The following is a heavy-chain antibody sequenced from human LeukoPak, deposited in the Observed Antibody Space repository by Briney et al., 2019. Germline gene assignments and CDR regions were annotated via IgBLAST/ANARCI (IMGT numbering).Heavy chain of an antibody. Sequence: PSETLSLTCAVSGGSISSGGYSWSWIRQPPGKGLEWIGYIYYSGSTNYNPSLKSRVTISVDTSKNQFSLKLSSVTAADTAVYYCARDSVPDGYYYGMDVWGQGTTVTVSS. CDR2: IYYSGST. V-gene: IGHV4-61*08. CDR3: ARDSVPDGYYYGMDV. D-gene: IGHD3-10*01. CDR1: GGSISSGGYS. J-gene: IGHJ6*02.